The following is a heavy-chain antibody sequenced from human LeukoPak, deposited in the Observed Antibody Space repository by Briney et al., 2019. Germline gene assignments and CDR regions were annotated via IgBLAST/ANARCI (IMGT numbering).Heavy chain of an antibody. V-gene: IGHV1-46*01. CDR1: GYTFTIYY. Sequence: GASVTVSCKASGYTFTIYYMHWVRQAPGQGLEWMGIINPSGGSTSYAQKFQGGVTMTRDTSTSTVYMELSSLRSEDTAVYYCARDKDVLLWFGESVYYYYGMDVWGQGTTVTVSS. CDR2: INPSGGST. J-gene: IGHJ6*02. D-gene: IGHD3-10*01. CDR3: ARDKDVLLWFGESVYYYYGMDV.